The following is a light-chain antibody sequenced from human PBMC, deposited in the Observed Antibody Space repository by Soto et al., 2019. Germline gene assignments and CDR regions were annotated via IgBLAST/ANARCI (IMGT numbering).Light chain of an antibody. V-gene: IGLV2-8*01. Sequence: QSALTQPPSASGSPGQSVSISCTGTSSDVGAYNYVSWYQQHPGKAPKLMIYDVSKRPSGVPDRFSGSKSGNTASLTVSGLQAEDEADYYCSSSAGSVYVFGTGTKVTVL. J-gene: IGLJ1*01. CDR2: DVS. CDR3: SSSAGSVYV. CDR1: SSDVGAYNY.